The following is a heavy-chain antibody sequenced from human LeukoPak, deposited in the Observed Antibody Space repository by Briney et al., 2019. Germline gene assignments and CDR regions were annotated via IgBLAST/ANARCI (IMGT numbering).Heavy chain of an antibody. CDR2: IIPIFGTA. D-gene: IGHD3-10*01. Sequence: ASVKVSCTASGGTFSSYAISWVRHAPGQGLEWMGGIIPIFGTANYAQKFQGRVTITADESTSTAYMELSSLRSEDTAVYYCARRAMVRGVIIQDYWGQGTLVTVSS. J-gene: IGHJ4*02. CDR1: GGTFSSYA. V-gene: IGHV1-69*13. CDR3: ARRAMVRGVIIQDY.